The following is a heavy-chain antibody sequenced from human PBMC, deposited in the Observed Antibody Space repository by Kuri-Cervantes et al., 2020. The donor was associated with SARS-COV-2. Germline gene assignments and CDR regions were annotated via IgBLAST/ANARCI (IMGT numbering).Heavy chain of an antibody. J-gene: IGHJ4*02. CDR2: IWYDGENE. V-gene: IGHV3-33*08. Sequence: GESLKISCVASGFTFSNYVIHWVRQAPGKGLEWVAVIWYDGENEYYAGSVKGRFTISRDNSKNTLYLEMNNLRADDTAVYYCARFRGYDFWSGWGTHDFWGQGTVVTVSS. CDR3: ARFRGYDFWSGWGTHDF. CDR1: GFTFSNYV. D-gene: IGHD3/OR15-3a*01.